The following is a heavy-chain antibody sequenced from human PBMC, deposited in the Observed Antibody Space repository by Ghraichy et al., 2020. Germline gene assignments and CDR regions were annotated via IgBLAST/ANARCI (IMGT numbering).Heavy chain of an antibody. CDR3: PRSGITMVRGVTSFDY. J-gene: IGHJ4*02. D-gene: IGHD3-10*01. CDR2: ISAYNGNT. V-gene: IGHV1-18*01. Sequence: ASVKVSCKASGYTFTSYGISWVRQAPGQALEWMGWISAYNGNTNYAQKLQGRVTMTTDTSTSTAYMELRSLRSDDTAVYYCPRSGITMVRGVTSFDYWGQGTLVTVSS. CDR1: GYTFTSYG.